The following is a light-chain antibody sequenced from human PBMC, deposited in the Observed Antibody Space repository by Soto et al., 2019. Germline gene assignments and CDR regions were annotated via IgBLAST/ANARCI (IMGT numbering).Light chain of an antibody. CDR3: QQYGSSPFWT. CDR1: QSVSSSY. J-gene: IGKJ1*01. CDR2: GAS. V-gene: IGKV3-20*01. Sequence: EIVLTQSPGTLPLSPGERATLSCRASQSVSSSYLAWYQQKPGQAPRLLIYGASSRATGIPDRFSGSGSGTDFTLTISRLEPEDFAVYYCQQYGSSPFWTFGQGTKVEIK.